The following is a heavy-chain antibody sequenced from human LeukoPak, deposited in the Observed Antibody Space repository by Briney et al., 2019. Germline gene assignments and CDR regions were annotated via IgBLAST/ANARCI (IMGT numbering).Heavy chain of an antibody. J-gene: IGHJ4*02. V-gene: IGHV1-2*02. Sequence: ASVKVSCKASGYTFTGYYMHWVRQAPGQGLEWMGWINPNSGGTNYAQKFQGRVTMTRDTSISTAYMELSRLRSDGTAVYYCARDRDYYDSGGHLYYWGQGTLVTVSS. D-gene: IGHD3-22*01. CDR1: GYTFTGYY. CDR3: ARDRDYYDSGGHLYY. CDR2: INPNSGGT.